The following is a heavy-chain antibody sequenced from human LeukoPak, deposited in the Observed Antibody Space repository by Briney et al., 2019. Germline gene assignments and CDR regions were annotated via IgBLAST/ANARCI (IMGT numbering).Heavy chain of an antibody. D-gene: IGHD3-16*01. CDR1: GYTFTGHY. CDR3: AKTLYLRAVPGGPDY. CDR2: INPKNAGT. V-gene: IGHV1-2*02. J-gene: IGHJ4*02. Sequence: ASVKVSCKASGYTFTGHYMHWVRQVPGQGLEWMGWINPKNAGTNYAPKFQGRVTMTGDTAISTVYMEVSSLRSDDTAVYYCAKTLYLRAVPGGPDYWGQGTLVSVSS.